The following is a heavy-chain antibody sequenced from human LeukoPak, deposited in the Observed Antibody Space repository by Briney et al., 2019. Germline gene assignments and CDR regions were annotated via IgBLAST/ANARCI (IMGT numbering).Heavy chain of an antibody. Sequence: PSETLSLTCSVSGDSISTYYWNWIRQPPGKGPEWIGYIYYTGSTNYNPSFKRRVTISLDTSKNQFSLKLTSVTAADTAVYYCARGNGEGYSSGYFDYWGQGTLVTVSS. V-gene: IGHV4-59*01. CDR1: GDSISTYY. D-gene: IGHD5-18*01. CDR2: IYYTGST. CDR3: ARGNGEGYSSGYFDY. J-gene: IGHJ4*02.